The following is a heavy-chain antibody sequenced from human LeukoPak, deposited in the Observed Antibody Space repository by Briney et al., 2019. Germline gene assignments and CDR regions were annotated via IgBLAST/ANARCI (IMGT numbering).Heavy chain of an antibody. CDR1: GFTFSDYY. V-gene: IGHV3-11*01. Sequence: GGSLRLSCAASGFTFSDYYMSWIRQAPGKGLEWVSYISSSGSTIYYADSVKGRFTISRDNAKNSLYLQMNSLRAEDTAVYYCARDLDYGDEDYYYYYGMDVWGQGTTVTVSS. J-gene: IGHJ6*02. D-gene: IGHD4-17*01. CDR3: ARDLDYGDEDYYYYYGMDV. CDR2: ISSSGSTI.